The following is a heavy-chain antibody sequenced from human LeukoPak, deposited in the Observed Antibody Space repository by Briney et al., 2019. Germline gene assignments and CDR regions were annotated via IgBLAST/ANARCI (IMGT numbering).Heavy chain of an antibody. J-gene: IGHJ4*02. Sequence: SETLSLTCTVSVVSISSHYWSWIRQPAGKGLEWIGRIYSSGSTNYNPSLKSRVTMSVDTSKNQFSLKLSSVTAADTAVYYCARDLYGSGNYYGYFHYWGQGTLVTVSS. CDR3: ARDLYGSGNYYGYFHY. D-gene: IGHD3-10*01. CDR1: VVSISSHY. V-gene: IGHV4-4*07. CDR2: IYSSGST.